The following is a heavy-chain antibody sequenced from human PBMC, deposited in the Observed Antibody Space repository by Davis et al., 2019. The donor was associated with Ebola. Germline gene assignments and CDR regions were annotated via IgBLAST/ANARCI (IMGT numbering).Heavy chain of an antibody. Sequence: ASVKVSCKASGYTFTSYDINWVRQATGQGLEWMGWMNPNSGNTGYAQEFQGRVTITRDTSISTAYMELSSLRSEDTAVYYCAKAYSSSSPLNFPLARPDYWGQGTLVTVSS. V-gene: IGHV1-8*03. CDR2: MNPNSGNT. CDR3: AKAYSSSSPLNFPLARPDY. J-gene: IGHJ4*02. D-gene: IGHD6-6*01. CDR1: GYTFTSYD.